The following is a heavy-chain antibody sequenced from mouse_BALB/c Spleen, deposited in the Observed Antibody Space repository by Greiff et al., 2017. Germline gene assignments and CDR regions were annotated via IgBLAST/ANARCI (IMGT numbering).Heavy chain of an antibody. Sequence: EVKLMESGGGLVQPGGSRKLSCAASGFTFSSFGMHWVRQAPEKGLEWVAYISSGSSTIYYADTVKGRFTISRDNPKNTLFLQMTSLRSEDTAMYYCASSGKFITTVVDAMDYWGQGTSVTVSS. CDR1: GFTFSSFG. J-gene: IGHJ4*01. CDR3: ASSGKFITTVVDAMDY. D-gene: IGHD1-1*01. CDR2: ISSGSSTI. V-gene: IGHV5-17*02.